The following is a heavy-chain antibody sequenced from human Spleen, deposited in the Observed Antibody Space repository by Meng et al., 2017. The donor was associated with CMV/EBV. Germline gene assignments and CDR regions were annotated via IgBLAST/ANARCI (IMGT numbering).Heavy chain of an antibody. V-gene: IGHV3-23*03. CDR3: AKVPFGSYGYYFDY. Sequence: GGSLRLSCTVSGFIFSTYAMTWARQAPGKGLECVSVIYGGSSSTYYADSVKGRFTISRDNSKNTLYLQMNSLRAEDTAVYYCAKVPFGSYGYYFDYWGQGTLVTVSS. CDR1: GFIFSTYA. CDR2: IYGGSSST. J-gene: IGHJ4*02. D-gene: IGHD5-18*01.